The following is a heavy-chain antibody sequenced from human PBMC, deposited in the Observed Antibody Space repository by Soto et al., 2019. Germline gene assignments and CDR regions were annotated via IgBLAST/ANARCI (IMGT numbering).Heavy chain of an antibody. CDR1: GGSISGYY. V-gene: IGHV4-59*08. J-gene: IGHJ6*02. CDR3: ARHPSRRYYDSSGYYYPLVYGMDV. Sequence: PSETLSLTCTVSGGSISGYYWSWIRQPPGKGLEWIGYIYYSGSTNYNPSLKSRVTISVDTSKNQFSLKLSSVTAADTAVYYCARHPSRRYYDSSGYYYPLVYGMDVWGQGTTVTVSS. CDR2: IYYSGST. D-gene: IGHD3-22*01.